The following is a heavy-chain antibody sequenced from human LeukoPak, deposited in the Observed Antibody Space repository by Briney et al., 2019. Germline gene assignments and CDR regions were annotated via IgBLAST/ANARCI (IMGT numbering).Heavy chain of an antibody. CDR1: GFTFSDYY. V-gene: IGHV3-11*01. J-gene: IGHJ4*02. CDR3: ASATPYSYGLFDY. CDR2: ISSSGSTI. Sequence: GGSLRLSCAASGFTFSDYYMSWIRQAPGKGLEWVSYISSSGSTIYYADSVKGRFTISRDNAKNSLYLQMNSLRAEDTAVYYCASATPYSYGLFDYWGQGTLVTVSS. D-gene: IGHD5-18*01.